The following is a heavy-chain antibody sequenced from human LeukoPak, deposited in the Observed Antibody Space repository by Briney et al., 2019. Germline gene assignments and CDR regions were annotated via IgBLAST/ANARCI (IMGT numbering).Heavy chain of an antibody. J-gene: IGHJ3*02. CDR3: ARGYPFTPTPKDHDAFDI. Sequence: ASVKVSCKASGYTFTGYYMHWVRQAPGQGLEWMGWISPNSGGTNYAQKFQGRVTMTRDTSISTAYMELSRLRSDDTAVYYCARGYPFTPTPKDHDAFDIWGQGTMVTVSS. V-gene: IGHV1-2*02. CDR1: GYTFTGYY. CDR2: ISPNSGGT. D-gene: IGHD1-1*01.